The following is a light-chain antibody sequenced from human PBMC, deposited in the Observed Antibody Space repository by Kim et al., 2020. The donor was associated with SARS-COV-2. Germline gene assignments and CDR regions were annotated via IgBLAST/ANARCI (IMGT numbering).Light chain of an antibody. J-gene: IGKJ2*01. CDR3: MQTLQTPT. CDR2: LVS. CDR1: QSLLYSNGDNY. Sequence: DIVMTQSPVSLPVTPGEPASISCRSSQSLLYSNGDNYLSWYLQKPGQSPQLLIYLVSNRASGVPDRFSGSGSGTDFTLKISRVEAEYVGVYFCMQTLQTPTFGQGTKLEI. V-gene: IGKV2-28*01.